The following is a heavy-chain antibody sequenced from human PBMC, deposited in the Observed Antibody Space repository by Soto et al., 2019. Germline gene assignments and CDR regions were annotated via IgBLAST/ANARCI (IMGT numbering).Heavy chain of an antibody. J-gene: IGHJ5*02. CDR2: INHSGST. V-gene: IGHV4-34*01. CDR1: GGSFSGYY. D-gene: IGHD2-2*01. Sequence: SETLSLTCAVYGGSFSGYYWSWIRQPPGKGLEWIGEINHSGSTNYNPSLKSRVTISVDTSKNQFSLKLSSVTAADTAVYYCAREVGSGTSWRRGNWFDPWGQGTLVTVSS. CDR3: AREVGSGTSWRRGNWFDP.